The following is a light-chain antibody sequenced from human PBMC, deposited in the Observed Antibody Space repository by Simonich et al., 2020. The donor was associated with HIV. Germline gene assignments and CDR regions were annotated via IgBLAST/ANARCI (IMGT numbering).Light chain of an antibody. CDR3: QQYNKWPLT. V-gene: IGKV3-15*01. CDR2: GAS. Sequence: EIVMTQSPATLSVSPGERATLSCRASQSVSSNLAWYQQKPGQAPRLLIYGASTRATGVPDRFSGRGSGTEFSLTISSLQSEDSAVYYCQQYNKWPLTFGGGTKVEIK. CDR1: QSVSSN. J-gene: IGKJ4*01.